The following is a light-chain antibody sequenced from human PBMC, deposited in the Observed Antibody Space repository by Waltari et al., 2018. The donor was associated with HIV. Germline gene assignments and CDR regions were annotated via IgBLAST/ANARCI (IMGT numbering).Light chain of an antibody. J-gene: IGLJ3*02. CDR2: RNY. V-gene: IGLV1-47*01. Sequence: QSVLTQPPSASGTPGQPVTISCSGSTSNIQPQWVYWYQQLPGTAPKLLIYRNYKRPSGVPERFSVSKSGASASLVISGLRSEDEADYYCEAWDSTLKETLFGGGTKLTVL. CDR1: TSNIQPQW. CDR3: EAWDSTLKETL.